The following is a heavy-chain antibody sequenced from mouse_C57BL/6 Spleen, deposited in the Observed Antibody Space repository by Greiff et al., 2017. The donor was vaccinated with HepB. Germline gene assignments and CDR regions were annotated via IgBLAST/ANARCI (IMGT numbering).Heavy chain of an antibody. CDR3: ASTMVSQFAY. D-gene: IGHD2-2*01. J-gene: IGHJ3*01. CDR1: GYTFTSYD. V-gene: IGHV1-85*01. Sequence: VQLVESGPELVKPGASVKLSCKASGYTFTSYDINWVKQRPGQGLEWIGWIYPRDGSTKYNEKFKGKATLTVDTSSSTAYMELHSLTSEDSAVYVCASTMVSQFAYWGQGTLVTVSA. CDR2: IYPRDGST.